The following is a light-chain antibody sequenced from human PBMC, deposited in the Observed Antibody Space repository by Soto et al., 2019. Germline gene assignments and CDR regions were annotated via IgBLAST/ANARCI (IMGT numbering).Light chain of an antibody. Sequence: QSALTQPASVSGSPGQSITISCTGTSSDVGGYKYVSWYQHHPGQAPKLMIHAVNRRPSGVSTRFSVSKSGNTASLTISGLQPEDEADYYCSSYTSSSTWGFGGGTQGTVL. CDR1: SSDVGGYKY. CDR2: AVN. V-gene: IGLV2-14*01. CDR3: SSYTSSSTWG. J-gene: IGLJ3*02.